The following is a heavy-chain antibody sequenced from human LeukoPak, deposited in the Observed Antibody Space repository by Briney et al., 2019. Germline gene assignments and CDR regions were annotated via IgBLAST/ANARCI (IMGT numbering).Heavy chain of an antibody. CDR2: IRYDGSNK. D-gene: IGHD3-22*01. J-gene: IGHJ6*03. Sequence: PGGSLRLSCAASGFTFSSYGMHWVRQAPGKGLEWVAFIRYDGSNKYYADSVKGRFTISRDNSKNTLYLQMNSLRAEDTAVYYCSGSGSLPTTCYYYMDVWGKGTTVTVSS. V-gene: IGHV3-30*02. CDR1: GFTFSSYG. CDR3: SGSGSLPTTCYYYMDV.